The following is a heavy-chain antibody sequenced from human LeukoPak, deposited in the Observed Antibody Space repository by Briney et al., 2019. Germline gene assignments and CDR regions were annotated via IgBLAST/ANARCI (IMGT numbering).Heavy chain of an antibody. CDR2: IYTSGST. V-gene: IGHV4-4*07. J-gene: IGHJ4*02. CDR1: GGSISSYY. D-gene: IGHD6-13*01. CDR3: ARSIAGSSWERFNFDY. Sequence: SETLSLTCTVSGGSISSYYWSWIRRPAGKGLEWIGRIYTSGSTNYNPSLKSRVTMSVDTSKNQFSLKLSSVTAADTAVYYCARSIAGSSWERFNFDYWGQGTLVTVSS.